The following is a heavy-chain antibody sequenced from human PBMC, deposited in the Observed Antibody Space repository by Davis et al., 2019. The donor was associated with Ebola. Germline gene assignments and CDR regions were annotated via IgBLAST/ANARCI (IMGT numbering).Heavy chain of an antibody. D-gene: IGHD3-3*01. CDR3: ARITVGPEMKYYDFWSGQLHDAFDL. CDR2: ISYDGSTE. J-gene: IGHJ3*01. Sequence: PGGSLRLSCAASEFTFNKYAMHWVRQAPGKGLEWVAIISYDGSTEYYADSVKGRFTISRDNSKDTLYLQMNSLRAEDTAVYYCARITVGPEMKYYDFWSGQLHDAFDLWGQGTMVTVSS. CDR1: EFTFNKYA. V-gene: IGHV3-30-3*01.